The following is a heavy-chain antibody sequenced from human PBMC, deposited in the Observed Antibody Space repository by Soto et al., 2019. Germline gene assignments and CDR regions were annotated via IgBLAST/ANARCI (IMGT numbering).Heavy chain of an antibody. CDR1: GYTFTGYY. Sequence: GASVKVSCKASGYTFTGYYMHWVRQAPGQGLEWMGWINPNSGGTSYAQKFQGWVTMTRDTSISTAYMELSRLRSDDTAVYYCASRYCSGGSCYSKWADAFDIWGQGTMVTVSS. J-gene: IGHJ3*02. CDR3: ASRYCSGGSCYSKWADAFDI. V-gene: IGHV1-2*04. CDR2: INPNSGGT. D-gene: IGHD2-15*01.